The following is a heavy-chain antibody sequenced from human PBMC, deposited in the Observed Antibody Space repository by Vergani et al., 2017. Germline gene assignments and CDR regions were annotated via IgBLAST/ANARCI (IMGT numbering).Heavy chain of an antibody. V-gene: IGHV7-4-1*02. Sequence: QVQLVQSGSEVKKPGASVKVSCRASGYTFTNYALNWVRQAPGQGLEWMGWINSNSGNPTYAQGFKGRFVFSLDSSVSTSYLQINSLQPEDTAVYYCVRTGSGSCTGESCYSGWFDPWGQGTLVTVSS. J-gene: IGHJ5*02. CDR1: GYTFTNYA. CDR2: INSNSGNP. D-gene: IGHD2-15*01. CDR3: VRTGSGSCTGESCYSGWFDP.